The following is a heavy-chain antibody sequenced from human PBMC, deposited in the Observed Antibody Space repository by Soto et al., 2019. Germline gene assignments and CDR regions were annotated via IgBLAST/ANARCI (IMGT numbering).Heavy chain of an antibody. CDR1: GYTYFSYG. CDR2: ISAFNAKT. D-gene: IGHD6-19*01. V-gene: IGHV1-18*04. CDR3: ARDAIAGAGAFDY. J-gene: IGHJ4*02. Sequence: QVQLVQSGAEVKKPGASVKVSCTASGYTYFSYGISWVRQAPGQGLKWLGWISAFNAKTNYAPKFQARVTLTTDASTSTAYMELRGLRSDDTAVYFCARDAIAGAGAFDYWGQGALVIVSS.